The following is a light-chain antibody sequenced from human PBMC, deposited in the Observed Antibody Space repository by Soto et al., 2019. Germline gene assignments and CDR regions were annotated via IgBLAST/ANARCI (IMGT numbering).Light chain of an antibody. CDR2: GAS. CDR1: QSVSSN. V-gene: IGKV3-15*01. CDR3: QQYNNWPPAT. J-gene: IGKJ1*01. Sequence: EIVMTQSPATLSVSPGERATLSCRASQSVSSNLACYQQKPGQAPRLLIYGASTRATGIPARFSGSGSGTEFTLTLSRLPSAPFAVYYCQQYNNWPPATFGQATKVEIK.